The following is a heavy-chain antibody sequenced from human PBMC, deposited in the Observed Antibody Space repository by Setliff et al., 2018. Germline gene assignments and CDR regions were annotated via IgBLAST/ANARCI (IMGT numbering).Heavy chain of an antibody. CDR1: GYSISSGHY. D-gene: IGHD3-16*01. CDR3: AGGRRYVYGWDFDY. CDR2: IYHSGST. J-gene: IGHJ4*02. Sequence: LSLTCAVSGYSISSGHYWGWIRQPPGKGLEWIGSIYHSGSTYYNPSLKSRVTISVDTSKNQFSLKLTSVTAADTAVYYCAGGRRYVYGWDFDYWGQGTLVTVSS. V-gene: IGHV4-38-2*01.